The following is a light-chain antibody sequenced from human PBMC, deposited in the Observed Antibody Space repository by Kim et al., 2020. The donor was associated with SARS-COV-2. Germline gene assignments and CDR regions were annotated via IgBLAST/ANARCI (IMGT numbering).Light chain of an antibody. CDR1: QSVSSN. Sequence: VSPGERASLSCRASQSVSSNVAWYQQKPGQAPRLLIYGASTRATGIPARFSGSGSGTEFTLTISSLQSEDFAVYYCQQYNNWPLYTFGQGTKLKI. V-gene: IGKV3-15*01. J-gene: IGKJ2*01. CDR3: QQYNNWPLYT. CDR2: GAS.